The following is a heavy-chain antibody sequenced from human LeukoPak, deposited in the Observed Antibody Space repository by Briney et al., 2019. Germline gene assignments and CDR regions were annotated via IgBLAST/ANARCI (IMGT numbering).Heavy chain of an antibody. CDR1: GFTFSSYA. Sequence: PGGSLRLSCAASGFTFSSYAMSWVRQAPGKGLEWVSAISGSGGSTYYADSVKGRFTISRDNSKNTLYLQMNSLRAEDTAVYYCAKVAPPLVMVRGAKYYLDYWGQGTLVTVSS. CDR3: AKVAPPLVMVRGAKYYLDY. V-gene: IGHV3-23*01. J-gene: IGHJ4*02. CDR2: ISGSGGST. D-gene: IGHD3-10*01.